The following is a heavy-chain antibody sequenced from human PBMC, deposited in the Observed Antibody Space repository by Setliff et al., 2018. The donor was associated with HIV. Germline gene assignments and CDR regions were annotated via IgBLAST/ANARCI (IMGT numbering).Heavy chain of an antibody. D-gene: IGHD3-22*01. Sequence: ASVKVSCKASGYSLNKYGMNWVRQAPGQGLEWMGWIDTNTGKPTYVQGTTGRFVFSLDTSVNATYQQITALKTEDTAVYYCARAGAYYYDGSGYKIFTHFDSWGQGTLVTVSS. CDR1: GYSLNKYG. V-gene: IGHV7-4-1*02. CDR2: IDTNTGKP. CDR3: ARAGAYYYDGSGYKIFTHFDS. J-gene: IGHJ4*02.